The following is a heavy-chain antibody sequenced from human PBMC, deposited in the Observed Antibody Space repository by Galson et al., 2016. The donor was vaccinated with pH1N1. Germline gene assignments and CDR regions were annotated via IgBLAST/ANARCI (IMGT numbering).Heavy chain of an antibody. CDR3: ARDVGGDWAPDL. CDR2: IIPIFNTV. Sequence: SVKVSCKASGGTFGSYGINWVRQAPGQGLEWMGGIIPIFNTVKYAQNFQGRVTITADESTTTAYMELSSLRSEDTAVYYCARDVGGDWAPDLWGRGTLVPVSS. CDR1: GGTFGSYG. J-gene: IGHJ2*01. D-gene: IGHD2-21*01. V-gene: IGHV1-69*01.